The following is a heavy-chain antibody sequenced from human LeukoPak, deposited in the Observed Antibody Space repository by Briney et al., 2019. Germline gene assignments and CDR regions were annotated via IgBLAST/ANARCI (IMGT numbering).Heavy chain of an antibody. J-gene: IGHJ4*02. CDR3: ARGPPYSSGWYIPEFDC. CDR2: INWNGGST. D-gene: IGHD6-19*01. V-gene: IGHV3-20*01. Sequence: GGSLRLSCAASGFTFDDYGMSWVRQAPGKGLEWVSGINWNGGSTGYADFVKGRFTISRDNAKNSLYLQMNSLRAEDTALYHCARGPPYSSGWYIPEFDCWGQGTLVTVSS. CDR1: GFTFDDYG.